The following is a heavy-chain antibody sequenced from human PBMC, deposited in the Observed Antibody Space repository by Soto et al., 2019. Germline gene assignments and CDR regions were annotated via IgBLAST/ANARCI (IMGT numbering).Heavy chain of an antibody. Sequence: GGSLRLSCAASGFTFSSYAMTWVRQAPGKGLEWVSIISSSGDGTYYADSVKGRFTISRDNSRNTLILQMHSLRADDTAVYYCAKNADFWSWGMAVWGQAPSVTVSS. V-gene: IGHV3-23*01. D-gene: IGHD3-3*01. J-gene: IGHJ6*02. CDR1: GFTFSSYA. CDR2: ISSSGDGT. CDR3: AKNADFWSWGMAV.